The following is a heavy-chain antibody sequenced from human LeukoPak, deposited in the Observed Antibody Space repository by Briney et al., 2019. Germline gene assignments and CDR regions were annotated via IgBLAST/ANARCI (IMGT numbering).Heavy chain of an antibody. CDR1: GGSFSGYY. CDR2: INHSGST. V-gene: IGHV4-34*01. CDR3: ARGVVGVTMVRGVIIGEYYFDY. J-gene: IGHJ4*02. Sequence: PSETLSLTCAVYGGSFSGYYWSWIRQPPGKGLEWIGEINHSGSTNYNPSLKSRVTISVDKSKNQFSLKLSSVTAADTAVYYCARGVVGVTMVRGVIIGEYYFDYWGQGTLVTVSS. D-gene: IGHD3-10*01.